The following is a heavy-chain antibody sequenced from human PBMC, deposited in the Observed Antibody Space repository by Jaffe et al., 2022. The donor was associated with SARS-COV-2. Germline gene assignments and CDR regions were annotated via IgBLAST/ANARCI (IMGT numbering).Heavy chain of an antibody. CDR3: ARESSVRGSWVYYGMDV. CDR2: ISYDGSNK. V-gene: IGHV3-30-3*01. Sequence: QVQLVESGGGVVQPGRSLRLSCAASGFTFSSYAMHWVRQAPGKGLEWVAVISYDGSNKYYADSVKGRFTISRDNSKNTLYLQMNSLRAEDTAVYYCARESSVRGSWVYYGMDVWGQGTTVTVSS. J-gene: IGHJ6*02. D-gene: IGHD2-15*01. CDR1: GFTFSSYA.